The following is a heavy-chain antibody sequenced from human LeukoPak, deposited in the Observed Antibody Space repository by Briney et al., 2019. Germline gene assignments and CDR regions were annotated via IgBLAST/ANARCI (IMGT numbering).Heavy chain of an antibody. D-gene: IGHD3-22*01. CDR3: ARALPGGGYYYYYYYGMDV. CDR1: GGSISSYY. V-gene: IGHV4-59*01. Sequence: ASETLSLTCTVSGGSISSYYWSWIRQPPGKGLEWIGYIYYSGSTNYDPSLKSRVTISVDTSKNQFSLKLSSVTAADTAVYYCARALPGGGYYYYYYYGMDVWGQGTTVTVSS. CDR2: IYYSGST. J-gene: IGHJ6*02.